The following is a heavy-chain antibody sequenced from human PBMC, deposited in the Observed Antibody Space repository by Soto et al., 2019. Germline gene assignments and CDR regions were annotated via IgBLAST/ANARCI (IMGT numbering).Heavy chain of an antibody. Sequence: PGGSLRLSCAASGFTFSSYAMSWVRQAPGKGLEWVSAISGSGGSTYYADSVKGRFTISRDNSKNTLYLQMNSLRAEDTAVYYCARRSLAAAANQNWFDPWGQGTLVTVS. CDR1: GFTFSSYA. J-gene: IGHJ5*02. CDR3: ARRSLAAAANQNWFDP. D-gene: IGHD6-13*01. V-gene: IGHV3-23*01. CDR2: ISGSGGST.